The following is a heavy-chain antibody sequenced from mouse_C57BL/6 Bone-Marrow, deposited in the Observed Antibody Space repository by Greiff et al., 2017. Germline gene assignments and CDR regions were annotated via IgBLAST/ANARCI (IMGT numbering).Heavy chain of an antibody. CDR3: ARRRWFDY. D-gene: IGHD1-1*02. CDR1: GFTFSDYG. Sequence: EVKVEESGGGLVKPGGSLKLSCAASGFTFSDYGMHWVRQAPEKGLEWVAYISSGSSTIYYADTVKGRFTISRDNAKNTLFLQMTSLRSEDTAMYYCARRRWFDYWGQGTTLTVSS. CDR2: ISSGSSTI. J-gene: IGHJ2*01. V-gene: IGHV5-17*01.